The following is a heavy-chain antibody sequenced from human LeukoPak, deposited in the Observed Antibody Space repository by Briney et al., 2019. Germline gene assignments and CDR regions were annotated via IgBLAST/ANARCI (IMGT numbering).Heavy chain of an antibody. CDR3: ARDRKVNGGYSYGFGY. CDR2: IIPIFGTA. V-gene: IGHV1-69*05. J-gene: IGHJ4*02. D-gene: IGHD5-18*01. Sequence: TVKISCKVSGYTFTDYYMHWVQQAPGKGLEWMGGIIPIFGTANYAQKFQGRVTITTDESTSTAYMELSSLRSEDTAVYYCARDRKVNGGYSYGFGYWGQGTLVTVSS. CDR1: GYTFTDYY.